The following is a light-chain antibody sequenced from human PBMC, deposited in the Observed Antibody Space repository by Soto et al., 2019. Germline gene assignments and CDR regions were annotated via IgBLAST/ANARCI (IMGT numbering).Light chain of an antibody. CDR1: QSVSSN. V-gene: IGKV3-15*01. CDR3: QQYNKWPLT. J-gene: IGKJ1*01. CDR2: AVS. Sequence: EIMMTQSPGTLSASPGERATLSCRASQSVSSNLAWYQQKPGQAPRLLIYAVSTRATGIPARFSGSGSGSGTEFTLTISSLQSEDFAVYYCQQYNKWPLTFGQGTKVEIK.